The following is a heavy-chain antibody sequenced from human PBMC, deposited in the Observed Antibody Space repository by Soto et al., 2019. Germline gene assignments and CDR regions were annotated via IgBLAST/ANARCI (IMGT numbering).Heavy chain of an antibody. V-gene: IGHV4-39*01. D-gene: IGHD6-13*01. CDR2: IYYSGST. CDR3: ARYSSSWYPGFDY. CDR1: GGSISSSSYY. J-gene: IGHJ4*02. Sequence: PSETLSLTCTVSGGSISSSSYYWGWIRQPPGKGLEWIGSIYYSGSTYYNPSLKSRVTISVDTSKNQFSLRLSSVTAADTAVYYCARYSSSWYPGFDYWGQGTLVTVSS.